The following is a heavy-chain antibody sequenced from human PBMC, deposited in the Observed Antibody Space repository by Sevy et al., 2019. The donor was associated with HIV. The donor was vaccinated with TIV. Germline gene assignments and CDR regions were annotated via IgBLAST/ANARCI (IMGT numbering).Heavy chain of an antibody. Sequence: GGSLRLSCAASGFTFSTYAMSWVRQTPGKGLEWVSAITASGPSTYYADSVKGRFTISRDNSKYTVYVQMNSLRAEDTALYYCAKGRGIGMGLWFDPWGQGTLVTVSS. CDR2: ITASGPST. CDR1: GFTFSTYA. J-gene: IGHJ5*02. CDR3: AKGRGIGMGLWFDP. D-gene: IGHD3-16*01. V-gene: IGHV3-23*01.